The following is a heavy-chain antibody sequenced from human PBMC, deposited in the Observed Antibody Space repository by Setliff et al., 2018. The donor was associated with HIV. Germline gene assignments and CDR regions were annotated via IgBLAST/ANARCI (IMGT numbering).Heavy chain of an antibody. CDR1: GLTLSNSA. D-gene: IGHD3-22*01. CDR2: IQSGGIM. J-gene: IGHJ3*01. V-gene: IGHV3-23*01. CDR3: AKLDYYDYSGSWARKVAFDF. Sequence: GGSLRLSCAASGLTLSNSAMTWVRQRPGRGLEWVSLIQSGGIMYYADSVKGRFTISRDNSNNTLSLQMSSLRAEDTALYYCAKLDYYDYSGSWARKVAFDFWGRGTMVTVSS.